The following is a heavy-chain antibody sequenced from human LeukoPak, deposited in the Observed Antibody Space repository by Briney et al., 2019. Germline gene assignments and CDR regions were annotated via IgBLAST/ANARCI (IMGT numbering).Heavy chain of an antibody. V-gene: IGHV3-48*01. Sequence: QPGGSLRLSCVASGITFSSYSMNWVRQAPGKGLEWVSFISSSSSTIYYADSVKGRFTISRDNAKNSLYLQMNSLRAEDTALYYCARKRIATPSGFYPWGQGTLVTVSS. CDR1: GITFSSYS. CDR2: ISSSSSTI. D-gene: IGHD6-13*01. J-gene: IGHJ5*02. CDR3: ARKRIATPSGFYP.